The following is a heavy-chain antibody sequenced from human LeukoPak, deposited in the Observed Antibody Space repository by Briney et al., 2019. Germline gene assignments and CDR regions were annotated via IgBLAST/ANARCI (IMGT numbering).Heavy chain of an antibody. Sequence: ASVKVSCKASGYTFISYGISWVRQAPGQGLEWMGWTSAYNGNTNYAQKFQGRVTMTTDTSTSTAYMELRSLRSDDTAVYYCARVVGYYDSSGYYPHAFDIWGQGTMVTVSS. D-gene: IGHD3-22*01. J-gene: IGHJ3*02. V-gene: IGHV1-18*01. CDR2: TSAYNGNT. CDR1: GYTFISYG. CDR3: ARVVGYYDSSGYYPHAFDI.